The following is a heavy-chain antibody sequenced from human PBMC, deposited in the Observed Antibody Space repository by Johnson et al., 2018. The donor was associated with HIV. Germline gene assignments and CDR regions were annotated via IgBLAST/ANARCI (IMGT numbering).Heavy chain of an antibody. CDR1: GFTFSSYA. D-gene: IGHD3-3*01. V-gene: IGHV3-33*08. Sequence: QVQLVESGGGVVQPGRSLRLSCAASGFTFSSYAMHWVRQAPGKGLEWVAFIRYDGSNKYYADSVKGRFTISRDNSKNTLYLQMNSLRAEDTALYYCARVTIFGVTKVDAFDIWGQGTMVTVSS. CDR2: IRYDGSNK. J-gene: IGHJ3*02. CDR3: ARVTIFGVTKVDAFDI.